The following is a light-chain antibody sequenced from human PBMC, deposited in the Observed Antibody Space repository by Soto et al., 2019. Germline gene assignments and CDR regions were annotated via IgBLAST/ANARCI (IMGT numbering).Light chain of an antibody. CDR3: QHRSNWPGT. CDR1: QSVFSY. CDR2: DAS. V-gene: IGKV3-11*01. Sequence: EIVLTQSPATLSLSPGERATLSCRASQSVFSYLAWYQQRPGQAPRLLIYDASDRATGIPARFTGGGSGTDVTLTINSLEPEDFAVYYCQHRSNWPGTFGQGTKVEIK. J-gene: IGKJ1*01.